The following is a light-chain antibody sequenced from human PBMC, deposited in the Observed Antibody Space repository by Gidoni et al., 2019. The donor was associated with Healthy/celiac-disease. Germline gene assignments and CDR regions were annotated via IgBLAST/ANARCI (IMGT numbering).Light chain of an antibody. CDR1: SSNIGRNT. V-gene: IGLV1-44*01. J-gene: IGLJ3*02. CDR2: SNT. CDR3: AAWDDSLNGWV. Sequence: QSVLTQPHSASGTPGQRVTTSGSGSSSNIGRNTVNWYQQLPGTAPKLLINSNTQRPSGVPDRFSGSKSGTSASLAIRGLQSDDEADYYCAAWDDSLNGWVFCVGTKLTVL.